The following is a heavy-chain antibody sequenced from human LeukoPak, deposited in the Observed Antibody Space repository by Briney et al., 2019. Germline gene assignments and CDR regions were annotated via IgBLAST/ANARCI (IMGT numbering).Heavy chain of an antibody. CDR1: GFTFSSYA. CDR3: ASRDSL. CDR2: ISYDGSNK. D-gene: IGHD3-22*01. V-gene: IGHV3-30-3*01. J-gene: IGHJ4*02. Sequence: PGRSLRLSCAASGFTFSSYAMHWVRQAPGKGLEWVAVISYDGSNKYYADSVKGRFTISRDNSKSTLYLQMNSLRAEDTAVYYCASRDSLWGQGTLVTVSS.